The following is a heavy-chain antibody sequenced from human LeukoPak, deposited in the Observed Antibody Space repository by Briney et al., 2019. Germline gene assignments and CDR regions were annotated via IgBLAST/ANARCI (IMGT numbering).Heavy chain of an antibody. CDR2: ISSSSNSI. CDR3: LRYNYGYYFDY. D-gene: IGHD5-18*01. J-gene: IGHJ4*02. Sequence: PGGSLGLSCAASGFTFSSYAMSWVRQAPGKGLEWISYISSSSNSINYSDSVKGRFTISRDNAKNSLYLQMNILRAEDTAVYYCLRYNYGYYFDYWGQGTLVTVSS. CDR1: GFTFSSYA. V-gene: IGHV3-48*01.